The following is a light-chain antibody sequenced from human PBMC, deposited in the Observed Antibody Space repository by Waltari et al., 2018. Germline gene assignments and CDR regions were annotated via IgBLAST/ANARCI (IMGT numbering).Light chain of an antibody. CDR2: GAS. CDR3: QQYNNWPPRT. J-gene: IGKJ1*01. CDR1: QSDSSN. Sequence: ETVMTQSPATLSVSPGERATLSCRASQSDSSNLAWYQQKPGQAPRLLIYGASTRATGIPARFSGSGSGTEFTLTISSLQSEDFAVYYCQQYNNWPPRTFGQGTKVEIK. V-gene: IGKV3-15*01.